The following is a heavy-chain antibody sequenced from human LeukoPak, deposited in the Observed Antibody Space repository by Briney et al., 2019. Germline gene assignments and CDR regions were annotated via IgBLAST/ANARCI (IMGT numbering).Heavy chain of an antibody. CDR3: ARIGGYCSSTSCYVFDY. Sequence: SETLSLTCAVYGGSFSGYYWSWIRHPPGKGLEWIGELKHSGSTTYNTSLKSRVTISVDTSKNQFSLMLSSVTAADTAVYCCARIGGYCSSTSCYVFDYWGQGTLVTVSS. CDR1: GGSFSGYY. D-gene: IGHD2-2*01. J-gene: IGHJ4*02. V-gene: IGHV4-34*01. CDR2: LKHSGST.